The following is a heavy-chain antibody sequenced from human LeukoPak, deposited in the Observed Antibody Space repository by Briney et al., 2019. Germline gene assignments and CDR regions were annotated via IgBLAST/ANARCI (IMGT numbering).Heavy chain of an antibody. CDR2: MSPNSGNT. CDR1: GYTFTNYD. Sequence: GASVNVSCKTSGYTFTNYDINWVRQATGQGFEWMGWMSPNSGNTGYAQKFQGRVAMTMDTSIRTAYMELSSLRSEDTAVYYCARTPPNWGADYWGQGTLVTVSS. V-gene: IGHV1-8*01. CDR3: ARTPPNWGADY. J-gene: IGHJ4*02. D-gene: IGHD7-27*01.